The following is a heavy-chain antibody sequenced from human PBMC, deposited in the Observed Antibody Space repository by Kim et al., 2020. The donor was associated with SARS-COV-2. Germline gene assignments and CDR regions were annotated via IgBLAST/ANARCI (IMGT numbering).Heavy chain of an antibody. Sequence: GGSLRLSCAASGFTFRTYWMHWVRQAPGKGLVWVSRINGDGSTTNYADSVKCRFTISRDNAKNTLYLQLNSLRAEDTAVYYCARRYYDSRGYYYFDSWGQGTLVTVSS. V-gene: IGHV3-74*01. CDR1: GFTFRTYW. CDR2: INGDGSTT. CDR3: ARRYYDSRGYYYFDS. J-gene: IGHJ4*02. D-gene: IGHD3-22*01.